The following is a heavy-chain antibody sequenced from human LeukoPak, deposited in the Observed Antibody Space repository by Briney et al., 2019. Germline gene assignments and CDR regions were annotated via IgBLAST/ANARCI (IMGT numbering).Heavy chain of an antibody. CDR2: ISGSGGST. Sequence: PGGSLRLSCAPSGFTFSSYAMSWVRQAPGEGLEWVSAISGSGGSTYYADSVKGRFTISRDNPKNTPYLQVNSLRADDTAVYYCAKVSGDYLAYYYCGIDVWGQGTTVTVSS. J-gene: IGHJ6*02. V-gene: IGHV3-23*01. CDR3: AKVSGDYLAYYYCGIDV. CDR1: GFTFSSYA. D-gene: IGHD4-17*01.